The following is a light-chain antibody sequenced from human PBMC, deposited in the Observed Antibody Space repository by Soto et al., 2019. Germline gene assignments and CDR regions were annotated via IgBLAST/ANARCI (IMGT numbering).Light chain of an antibody. V-gene: IGKV1-5*01. Sequence: DIQMAQSPAPLSASVGDRVTITCRASQSISSWLAWYQQTKGKAPKILIYDASSLESGVPSRFSGSGSGTKFTLTIARLQPDDFSTYYCQQYETFSGTFGPGTKVDIK. J-gene: IGKJ1*01. CDR2: DAS. CDR3: QQYETFSGT. CDR1: QSISSW.